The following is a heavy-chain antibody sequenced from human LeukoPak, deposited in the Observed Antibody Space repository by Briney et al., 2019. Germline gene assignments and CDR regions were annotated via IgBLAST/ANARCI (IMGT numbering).Heavy chain of an antibody. CDR2: IYTSGST. V-gene: IGHV4-4*07. CDR1: SGSLSSYD. D-gene: IGHD6-19*01. J-gene: IGHJ4*02. Sequence: PAETLTLSCAVSSGSLSSYDRHWIRQAAGKGLEWIRRIYTSGSTNYNPSLKSPITISIEKTNNQFSMNMNTVTAAGTPVYYCVGYSSYYGDFDSWGQGTLVTVSS. CDR3: VGYSSYYGDFDS.